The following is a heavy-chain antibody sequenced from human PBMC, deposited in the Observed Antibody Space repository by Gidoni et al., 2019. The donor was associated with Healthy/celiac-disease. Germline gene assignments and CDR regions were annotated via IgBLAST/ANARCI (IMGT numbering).Heavy chain of an antibody. J-gene: IGHJ4*02. CDR3: ASRSVAGVFIDY. D-gene: IGHD6-19*01. Sequence: QLQLQESGPGLVKPSETLSLTCTVPGGSISSSSYYWGRIRQPPGKGLEWIGSIYYSGSTYYNPSLKSRASISVDTSKTQFSLTLSSVTAADTAVYYCASRSVAGVFIDYWGQGTLVTVSS. CDR2: IYYSGST. V-gene: IGHV4-39*01. CDR1: GGSISSSSYY.